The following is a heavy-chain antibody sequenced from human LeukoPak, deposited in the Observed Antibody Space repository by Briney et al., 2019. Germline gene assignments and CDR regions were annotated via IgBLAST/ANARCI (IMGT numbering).Heavy chain of an antibody. Sequence: ASVKVSCKASGYTFTSNYIHWVRQAPGQGLEWMGMIYPRDGSTSYAQKFQGRVTVTRDTSTSTVHMELSGLRSEDTAVYYRARDQEGFDYWGQGTLVTVSS. J-gene: IGHJ4*02. CDR1: GYTFTSNY. V-gene: IGHV1-46*01. CDR3: ARDQEGFDY. CDR2: IYPRDGST.